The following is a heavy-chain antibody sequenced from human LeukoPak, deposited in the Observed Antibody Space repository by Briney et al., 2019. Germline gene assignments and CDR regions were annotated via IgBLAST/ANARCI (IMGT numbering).Heavy chain of an antibody. Sequence: SETLSLTCTVSGGSISSSSYYWGWIRQPPGKGLEWIGSIYYSGSTYYNPSLKTRVTISVDTSKNQFSLKLSSVTAADTAVYYCARRPRRGYSELSWAFDIWDQGTMVTVSS. CDR1: GGSISSSSYY. J-gene: IGHJ3*02. D-gene: IGHD6-13*01. CDR2: IYYSGST. CDR3: ARRPRRGYSELSWAFDI. V-gene: IGHV4-39*01.